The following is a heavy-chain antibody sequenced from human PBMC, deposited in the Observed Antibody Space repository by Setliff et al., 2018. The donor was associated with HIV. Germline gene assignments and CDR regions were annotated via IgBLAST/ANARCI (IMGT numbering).Heavy chain of an antibody. D-gene: IGHD2-8*02. V-gene: IGHV1-69*05. Sequence: GASVKVSCKASGGTLSSYAISWVRQAPGQGLEWMGRIIPISGTANNAQKFQGRLTMTRNSSINTAYMELSSLTSDDTAVYFCARGAGWSNPSDYWGQGTLVTVSS. CDR1: GGTLSSYA. CDR2: IIPISGTA. J-gene: IGHJ4*02. CDR3: ARGAGWSNPSDY.